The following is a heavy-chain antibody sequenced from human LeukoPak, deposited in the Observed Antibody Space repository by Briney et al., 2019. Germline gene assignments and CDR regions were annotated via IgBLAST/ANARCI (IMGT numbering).Heavy chain of an antibody. Sequence: ASVKVSCKASGYTFTSYGIRWVRQAPGQGLEWMGWISAYNGNTNYAQKLQGRVTMTTDTSTSTAYMELRSLRSDDTAVYYCARRQRLGLLRRRNWFDPWGQGTLVTVSS. CDR3: ARRQRLGLLRRRNWFDP. V-gene: IGHV1-18*01. D-gene: IGHD1-7*01. CDR1: GYTFTSYG. CDR2: ISAYNGNT. J-gene: IGHJ5*02.